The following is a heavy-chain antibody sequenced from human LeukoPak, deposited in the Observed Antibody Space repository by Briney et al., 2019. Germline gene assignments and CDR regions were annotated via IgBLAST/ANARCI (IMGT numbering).Heavy chain of an antibody. CDR3: ARGLSSGWFRGFWYFDL. Sequence: GGSLRLSCAASGFTFSSYAMSWVRQAPGKGLEWVSAISGSGGSTYYADSVKGRFTISRDNSKNTLYLQMNSLRAEDTAVYYCARGLSSGWFRGFWYFDLWGRGTLVTVSS. CDR2: ISGSGGST. V-gene: IGHV3-23*01. CDR1: GFTFSSYA. D-gene: IGHD6-19*01. J-gene: IGHJ2*01.